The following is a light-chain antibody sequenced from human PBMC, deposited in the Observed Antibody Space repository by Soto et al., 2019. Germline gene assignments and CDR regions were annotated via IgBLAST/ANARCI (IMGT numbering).Light chain of an antibody. V-gene: IGKV1-17*01. CDR1: RYIRTA. CDR3: QQVYGHPPA. Sequence: DIQMTQSPSSLSASVGDRVTITCRASRYIRTALSWYQHRPGQAPKVLICVASSLQSGVPSRFSGSGSGTEFTLTISSLQPEDVATYFCQQVYGHPPAFGPGTRLEIK. CDR2: VAS. J-gene: IGKJ5*01.